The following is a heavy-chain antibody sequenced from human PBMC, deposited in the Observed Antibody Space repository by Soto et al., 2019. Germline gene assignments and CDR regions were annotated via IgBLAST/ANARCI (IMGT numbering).Heavy chain of an antibody. CDR3: TSDMNTN. CDR1: GYTFTSHD. Sequence: QVQLVQSGAEMKKPGASVKVSCKASGYTFTSHDINWVRQTTGQGLEWMGWMNPNSGHTNYAQKFQGRVTMTRDTCISTAYMELTNLRSEDTAIYYCTSDMNTNWGQGTLVTVSS. J-gene: IGHJ4*02. CDR2: MNPNSGHT. V-gene: IGHV1-8*01. D-gene: IGHD3-16*01.